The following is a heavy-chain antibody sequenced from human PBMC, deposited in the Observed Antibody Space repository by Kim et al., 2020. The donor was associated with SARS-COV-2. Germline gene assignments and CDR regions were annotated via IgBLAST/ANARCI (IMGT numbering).Heavy chain of an antibody. CDR1: GGSISSYY. D-gene: IGHD1-26*01. J-gene: IGHJ3*02. CDR3: ASLIRGYYDNEDDAFDI. Sequence: SETLSLTCTVSGGSISSYYWSWIRQPPGKGLEWIGYIYYSGSTNYNPSLKSRVTISVDTSKNQFSLKLSSVTAADTAVYYCASLIRGYYDNEDDAFDIWGQGTMVTVSS. CDR2: IYYSGST. V-gene: IGHV4-59*13.